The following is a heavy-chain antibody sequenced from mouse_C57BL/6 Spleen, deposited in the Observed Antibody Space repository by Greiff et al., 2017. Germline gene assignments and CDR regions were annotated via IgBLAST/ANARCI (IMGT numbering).Heavy chain of an antibody. CDR2: INPNNGGT. CDR1: GYTFTDYY. V-gene: IGHV1-26*01. CDR3: ARRGGYWYFDV. J-gene: IGHJ1*03. Sequence: VQLQQSGPELVKPGASVKISCKASGYTFTDYYMNWVKQSHGKSLEWIGDINPNNGGTSYNQKFKGKATLTVDKSSSTAYMGLRSLTSEDSAVYYCARRGGYWYFDVWGTGTTVTVSS.